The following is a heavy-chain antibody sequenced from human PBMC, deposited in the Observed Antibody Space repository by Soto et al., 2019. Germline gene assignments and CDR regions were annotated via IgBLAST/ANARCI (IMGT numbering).Heavy chain of an antibody. CDR3: AIDPDPNYYDSTGYGRY. CDR1: RYTFTGYY. D-gene: IGHD3-22*01. CDR2: IIPIFGTA. Sequence: SVKVSCKASRYTFTGYYLHWERQAPGQGLEWMGGIIPIFGTANYAQKFQGRVTITADESTSTAYMELSSLRSEDTAVYYCAIDPDPNYYDSTGYGRYWGQGTLVTVSS. V-gene: IGHV1-69*13. J-gene: IGHJ4*02.